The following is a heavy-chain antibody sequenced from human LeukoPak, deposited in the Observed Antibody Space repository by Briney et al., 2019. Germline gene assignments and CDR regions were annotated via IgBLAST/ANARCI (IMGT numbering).Heavy chain of an antibody. V-gene: IGHV3-30*04. D-gene: IGHD1-14*01. CDR2: LAYDGTNK. CDR1: GFTFSSYV. Sequence: GGSLRLSCAASGFTFSSYVMHWVRQPPGKGLEWVTLLAYDGTNKQYADSVKGRFTISRDNSQNTVDLQMDSLRAEDTAVYYCARGGPLGDTNRFDFWGQGILVTVSS. CDR3: ARGGPLGDTNRFDF. J-gene: IGHJ4*02.